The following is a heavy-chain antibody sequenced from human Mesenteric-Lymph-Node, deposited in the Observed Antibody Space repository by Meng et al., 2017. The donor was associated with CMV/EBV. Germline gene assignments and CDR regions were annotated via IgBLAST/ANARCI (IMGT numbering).Heavy chain of an antibody. CDR3: ASNDFWSGYSGRGDY. Sequence: SGGSISSSNWWSWVRQPPGKGLEWLGDIYHSGSTNYNPSLKSRVTISVDKSKTQFSLKLSSVTAADTAVYYCASNDFWSGYSGRGDYWGQGTLVTVSS. CDR2: IYHSGST. J-gene: IGHJ4*02. CDR1: GGSISSSNW. V-gene: IGHV4-4*02. D-gene: IGHD3-3*01.